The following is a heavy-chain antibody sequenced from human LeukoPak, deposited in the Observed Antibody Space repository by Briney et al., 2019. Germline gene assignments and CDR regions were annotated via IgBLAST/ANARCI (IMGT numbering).Heavy chain of an antibody. J-gene: IGHJ6*03. CDR3: ARGGTTGTTESDYYYYMDV. D-gene: IGHD1-7*01. V-gene: IGHV1-8*03. CDR2: MNPNSGNT. Sequence: ASVKVSCKASGYTFTSYDINWVRQATGQGLEWMGWMNPNSGNTGYAQKFQGRVTITRNTSISTAYMELSSLRSEDTAVYYCARGGTTGTTESDYYYYMDVWGKGTTVTVSS. CDR1: GYTFTSYD.